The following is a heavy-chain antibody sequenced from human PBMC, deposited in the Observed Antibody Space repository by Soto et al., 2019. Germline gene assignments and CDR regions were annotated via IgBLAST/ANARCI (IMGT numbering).Heavy chain of an antibody. D-gene: IGHD3-3*01. CDR3: ARGVTIFGVVIEVPAWMVANWFDP. Sequence: SETVSLTCTVSGGSISSGGYYWSWIRQHPEKGLEWIGYIYYSGSTYYNPSLKSRVTISVDTSKNQFSLKLSSVTAADTAVYYCARGVTIFGVVIEVPAWMVANWFDPWGQGTLVTVSS. V-gene: IGHV4-31*03. CDR2: IYYSGST. J-gene: IGHJ5*02. CDR1: GGSISSGGYY.